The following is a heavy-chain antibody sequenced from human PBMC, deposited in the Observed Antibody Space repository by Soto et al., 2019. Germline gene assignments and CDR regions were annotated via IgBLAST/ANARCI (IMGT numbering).Heavy chain of an antibody. CDR2: INPNSGGT. D-gene: IGHD1-20*01. V-gene: IGHV1-2*02. J-gene: IGHJ4*02. Sequence: ASVKVSCKTSGYTFTGYYMHWVRQAPGQGLEWMGWINPNSGGTNYAQKFQGRVTMTRGTSISTAYMELSRLRSDDTAVYYCARDLYNWNDVAFDYWGQGTLVTVSS. CDR3: ARDLYNWNDVAFDY. CDR1: GYTFTGYY.